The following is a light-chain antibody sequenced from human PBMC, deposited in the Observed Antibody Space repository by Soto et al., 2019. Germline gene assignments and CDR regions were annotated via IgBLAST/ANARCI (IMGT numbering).Light chain of an antibody. CDR1: QSVSSAY. CDR3: QQYGSSPET. V-gene: IGKV3-20*01. Sequence: IVLTQSPGTLSLSPVERATLSCRASQSVSSAYLAWYQQKPGQAPRLLIYDVSSRATGIPDRFSGSGSGTDFTLTVSRLEPEDFAVYYCQQYGSSPETFGQGTKVDIK. J-gene: IGKJ1*01. CDR2: DVS.